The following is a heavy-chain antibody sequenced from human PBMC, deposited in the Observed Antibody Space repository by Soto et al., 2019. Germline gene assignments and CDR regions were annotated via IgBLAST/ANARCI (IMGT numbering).Heavy chain of an antibody. CDR1: GFTFSSYA. D-gene: IGHD3-10*01. J-gene: IGHJ4*02. Sequence: EVQLLESGGGLVQPGGSLRLSCAASGFTFSSYAMSWVRQAPGKGLEWVSAISGSGGSTYYADSVKGRFTISRDNSKNTLYLQMNSLRAEDTAVYYCAKVGSSAKVEPIVRYYFDYWGQGTLVTVSS. CDR2: ISGSGGST. V-gene: IGHV3-23*01. CDR3: AKVGSSAKVEPIVRYYFDY.